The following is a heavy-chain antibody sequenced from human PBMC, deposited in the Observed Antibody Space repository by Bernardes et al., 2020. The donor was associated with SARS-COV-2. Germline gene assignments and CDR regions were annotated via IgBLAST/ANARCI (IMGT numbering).Heavy chain of an antibody. D-gene: IGHD5-12*01. J-gene: IGHJ4*02. CDR1: GFTFSSYS. Sequence: GGSLRLSCAASGFTFSSYSMNWVRQAPGKGLEWVSSISSSSSYIYYADSVKGRFTISRDNAKNSLYLQMNSLRAEDTAVYYCAREANGGYDTPGDYWGQGTLVTVSS. V-gene: IGHV3-21*01. CDR3: AREANGGYDTPGDY. CDR2: ISSSSSYI.